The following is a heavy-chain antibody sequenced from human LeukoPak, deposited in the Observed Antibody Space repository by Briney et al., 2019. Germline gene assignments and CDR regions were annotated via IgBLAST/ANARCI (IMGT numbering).Heavy chain of an antibody. CDR1: GGSISSYY. V-gene: IGHV4-59*08. Sequence: PSETLSLTCTVSGGSISSYYWSWIRQSPGKGLEWIGYIYYSGRTNYNPSLKSRVTISVDTSKNQLSLTVSSVTAADTAVYYCARNAIFGVVSFYYYGMDVWGQGTTVTVSS. J-gene: IGHJ6*02. CDR2: IYYSGRT. CDR3: ARNAIFGVVSFYYYGMDV. D-gene: IGHD3-3*01.